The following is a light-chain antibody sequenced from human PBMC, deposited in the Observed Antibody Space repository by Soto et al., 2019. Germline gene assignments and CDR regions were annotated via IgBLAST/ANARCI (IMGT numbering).Light chain of an antibody. CDR1: SSNIGSDY. CDR3: AVWDASLSTWV. V-gene: IGLV1-47*01. J-gene: IGLJ3*02. CDR2: KNY. Sequence: QSVLTQPPSASGTPGQRVTISCSGRSSNIGSDYVYWFQQLPGTAPKLLIYKNYQRPSGVPDRFSGSKSGTSASLAISGLRSEDEADYWCAVWDASLSTWVFGGGTQLTVL.